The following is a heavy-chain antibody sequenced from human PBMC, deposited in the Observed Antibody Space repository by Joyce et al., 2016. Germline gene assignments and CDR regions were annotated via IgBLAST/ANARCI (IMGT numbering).Heavy chain of an antibody. J-gene: IGHJ4*01. CDR1: GGSFSNYF. Sequence: QVHLQQWGAGLLKPSETLSLTCAVYGGSFSNYFWSWIRQPPGKGREWIGEIDDRGRTKYNPSLKRRVIISIDTSKNQFSLKLSSVAAADTAVYYCARPVYCSVTTCSGPFQIWGQGSLVAVSS. CDR3: ARPVYCSVTTCSGPFQI. CDR2: IDDRGRT. D-gene: IGHD2-15*01. V-gene: IGHV4-34*02.